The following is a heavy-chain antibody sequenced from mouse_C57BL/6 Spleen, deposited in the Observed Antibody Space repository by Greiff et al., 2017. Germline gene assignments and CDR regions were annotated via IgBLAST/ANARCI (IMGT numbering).Heavy chain of an antibody. CDR2: IDPNSGGT. Sequence: VQLQQPGAELVTPGASVTLSCKASGYTFTSYWMHWVKQRPGRGLEWIGSIDPNSGGTKYNEKFKSKATLTVDNPSSTAYMQLSSLTSEDSAVYYCARDTDFDYWGQGTTLTVSS. CDR1: GYTFTSYW. CDR3: ARDTDFDY. J-gene: IGHJ2*01. V-gene: IGHV1-72*01.